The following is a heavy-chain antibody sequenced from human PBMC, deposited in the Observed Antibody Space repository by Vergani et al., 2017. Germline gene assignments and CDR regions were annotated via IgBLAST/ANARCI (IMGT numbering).Heavy chain of an antibody. D-gene: IGHD3-22*01. CDR2: IIPILGIA. Sequence: QVQLVQSGAEVKKPGSSVKVSCKASGGTFSSYTISWVRQAPGQGLEWMGRIIPILGIANYAQKFQGRVTITADESTSTAYMELSSLRSEDTAVYYCAGEVIRERVVITHEAFDIWGQGTVVTVSS. CDR1: GGTFSSYT. CDR3: AGEVIRERVVITHEAFDI. V-gene: IGHV1-69*02. J-gene: IGHJ3*02.